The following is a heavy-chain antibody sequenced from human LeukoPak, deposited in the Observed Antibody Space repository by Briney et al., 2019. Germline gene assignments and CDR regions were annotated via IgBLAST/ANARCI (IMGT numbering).Heavy chain of an antibody. J-gene: IGHJ4*02. CDR1: GFTFSSYA. D-gene: IGHD3-10*01. CDR2: ISGSGGST. CDR3: ARFPRRLLWFGESFDY. V-gene: IGHV3-23*01. Sequence: PGGSLRLSCAASGFTFSSYAMSWVRQAPGKGLEWVSAISGSGGSTYYADSVKGRFTISRDNSKNTLYLQMNSLRAEDTAVYYCARFPRRLLWFGESFDYWGQGTLVTVSS.